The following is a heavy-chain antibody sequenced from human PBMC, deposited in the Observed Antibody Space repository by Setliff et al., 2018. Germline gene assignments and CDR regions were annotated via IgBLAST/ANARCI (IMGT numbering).Heavy chain of an antibody. J-gene: IGHJ6*03. V-gene: IGHV3-11*01. CDR2: ISTSGNTV. CDR1: GFIFSEYY. CDR3: ARDITLTTVREGGMDV. D-gene: IGHD3-10*01. Sequence: GGSLRLSCAASGFIFSEYYMNWIRQAPGKGLEWVSYISTSGNTVDYLDSVKGRFTIARDNAKNLMYLKMNSLRAEDTAVYYCARDITLTTVREGGMDVWGKGTTVTVS.